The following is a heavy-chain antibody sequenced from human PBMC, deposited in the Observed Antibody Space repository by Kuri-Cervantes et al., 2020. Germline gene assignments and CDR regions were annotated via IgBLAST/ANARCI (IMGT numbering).Heavy chain of an antibody. J-gene: IGHJ4*02. CDR2: ISYDGSNK. Sequence: GESLKISCAASGFTFSSYGMHWVRQAPGKGLEWVAVISYDGSNKYYADSVKGRFTISRDNSKNTLYLQMNSLRAEDTAVYYCARDRRITAAADYYFDYWGQGTLVTVSS. CDR1: GFTFSSYG. D-gene: IGHD6-13*01. CDR3: ARDRRITAAADYYFDY. V-gene: IGHV3-30*03.